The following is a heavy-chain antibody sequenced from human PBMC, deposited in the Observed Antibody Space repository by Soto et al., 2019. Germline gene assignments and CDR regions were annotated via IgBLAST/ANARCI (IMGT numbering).Heavy chain of an antibody. V-gene: IGHV1-69*06. J-gene: IGHJ4*02. Sequence: SVKVSCKASGGTFNSYGISWVRQAPGQGLDWMGVIIPLYGTVNYAQKFQGRVSITADKSTSTAYMDLNSLRSDDTAVYYCARVRVIRGVIPSYFGLWRQVTLFTVSS. CDR2: IIPLYGTV. D-gene: IGHD3-10*01. CDR1: GGTFNSYG. CDR3: ARVRVIRGVIPSYFGL.